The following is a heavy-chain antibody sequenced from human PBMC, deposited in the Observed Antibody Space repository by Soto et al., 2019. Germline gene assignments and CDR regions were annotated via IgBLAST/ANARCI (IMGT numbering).Heavy chain of an antibody. D-gene: IGHD4-4*01. Sequence: QVQLVQSGAEVKKPGASVKVSCKASGYTFTSYGISWVRQAPGQGLEWMGWISAYNGNTNYAQKLRGRVTMTTDTSTSTAYMELRSLRSDDTAVYYCARVPSSPRNYRLFMVDYWGQGTLVTVSS. V-gene: IGHV1-18*01. J-gene: IGHJ4*02. CDR3: ARVPSSPRNYRLFMVDY. CDR2: ISAYNGNT. CDR1: GYTFTSYG.